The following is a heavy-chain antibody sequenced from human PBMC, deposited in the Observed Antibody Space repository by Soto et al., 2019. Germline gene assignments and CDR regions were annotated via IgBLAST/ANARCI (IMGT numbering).Heavy chain of an antibody. V-gene: IGHV3-53*04. D-gene: IGHD3-10*01. J-gene: IGHJ6*02. CDR1: GIPVSSNY. CDR3: ARDGPYYYASRMDV. CDR2: LHSGGDT. Sequence: EVQLVESGGGLVQPGGSLRLSCAASGIPVSSNYMTWVRQAPGKGLEWVSVLHSGGDTYYAHSVKGRFTISRHDSTNTLFLQMNSLTAEDTAVYYCARDGPYYYASRMDVWGQGTTVTVSS.